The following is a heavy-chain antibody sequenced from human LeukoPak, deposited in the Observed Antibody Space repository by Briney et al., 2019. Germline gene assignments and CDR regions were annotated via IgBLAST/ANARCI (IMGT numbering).Heavy chain of an antibody. D-gene: IGHD1-26*01. CDR3: ARNGGSYSFGY. J-gene: IGHJ4*02. V-gene: IGHV4-59*01. CDR2: IDDSGNT. Sequence: PSETLSLTCTVSGGSINSYYWGWIRQPPGKGLEWLAYIDDSGNTYSNPSLKSRVAMSLDTSKNQFSLKLTSVTAAETAVYYCARNGGSYSFGYWGQGTLVTVSS. CDR1: GGSINSYY.